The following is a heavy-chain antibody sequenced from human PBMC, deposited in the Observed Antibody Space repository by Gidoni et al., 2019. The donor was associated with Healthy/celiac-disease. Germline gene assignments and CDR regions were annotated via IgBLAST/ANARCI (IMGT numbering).Heavy chain of an antibody. V-gene: IGHV3-48*03. CDR3: ARAGYYDSSGPFDY. J-gene: IGHJ4*02. CDR2: ISSSGSTI. D-gene: IGHD3-22*01. CDR1: GFTFSSYE. Sequence: EVQLVESGGGLVQPGGSLSLSCAAAGFTFSSYELNWGRQAPGKGLEWVSYISSSGSTIYYADSVKGRFTISRDNAKNSLYLQMYSLRAEDTAVYYCARAGYYDSSGPFDYWGQGTLVTVSS.